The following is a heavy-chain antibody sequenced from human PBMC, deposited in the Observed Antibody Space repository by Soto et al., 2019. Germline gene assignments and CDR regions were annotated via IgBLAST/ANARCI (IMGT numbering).Heavy chain of an antibody. V-gene: IGHV1-18*01. D-gene: IGHD3-3*01. J-gene: IGHJ4*02. CDR2: ISAYNGNT. CDR3: ARDYDFWSGYYTGTFDY. Sequence: GASVKVSCKASGGTFSSYAMRWVRQAPGQGLEWMGWISAYNGNTNYAQKLQGRVTMTTDTSTSTAYMELRSLRSDDTAVYYCARDYDFWSGYYTGTFDYWGQGTLVTVSS. CDR1: GGTFSSYA.